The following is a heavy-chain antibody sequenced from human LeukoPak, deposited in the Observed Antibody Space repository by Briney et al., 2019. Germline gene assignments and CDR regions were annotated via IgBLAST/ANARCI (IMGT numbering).Heavy chain of an antibody. CDR3: ARGLYGDRLNWFDP. D-gene: IGHD4-17*01. V-gene: IGHV1-8*01. Sequence: ASVKVSCKASGYTFTSYDISWVRQATGQGLEWMGWVNPNSGNTGYAQKFQGRVTMTRNTSISTAYMELSSLRSEDTAVYYCARGLYGDRLNWFDPWGQGTLVTVSS. CDR2: VNPNSGNT. J-gene: IGHJ5*02. CDR1: GYTFTSYD.